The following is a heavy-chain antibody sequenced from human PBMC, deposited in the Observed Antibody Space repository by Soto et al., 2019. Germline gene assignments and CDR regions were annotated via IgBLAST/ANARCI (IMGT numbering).Heavy chain of an antibody. CDR1: GGSISSYY. CDR2: IYTSGST. D-gene: IGHD5-12*01. J-gene: IGHJ3*02. V-gene: IGHV4-4*07. CDR3: ARGGYSGYISDAFDI. Sequence: SETLSLTCTVSGGSISSYYWSWIRQPAGKGLEWIGCIYTSGSTNYNPSLKSRVTMSVDTSKDQFSLKLSSVTAADTAVYYCARGGYSGYISDAFDIWGQGTMVTVSS.